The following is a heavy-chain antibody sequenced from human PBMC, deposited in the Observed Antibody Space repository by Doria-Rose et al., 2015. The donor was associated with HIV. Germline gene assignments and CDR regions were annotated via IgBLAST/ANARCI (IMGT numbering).Heavy chain of an antibody. CDR1: GGSFSGYY. D-gene: IGHD1-1*01. CDR3: ARGLLRGGWSDVDYYYGMDV. J-gene: IGHJ6*02. CDR2: INHSGST. Sequence: QVQLQQWGAGLVKPSETLSLTCAVFGGSFSGYYWSWIRRPPGQGLEWIGGINHSGSTNYKSSLKSRVTIALDTSKNLFSLKLSSVTAADTAVYYCARGLLRGGWSDVDYYYGMDVWGQGTTVTVSS. V-gene: IGHV4-34*01.